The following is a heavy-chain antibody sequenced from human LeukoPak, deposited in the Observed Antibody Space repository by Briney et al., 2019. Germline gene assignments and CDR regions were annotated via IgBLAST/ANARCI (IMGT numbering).Heavy chain of an antibody. V-gene: IGHV4-61*08. J-gene: IGHJ6*04. CDR3: ARTAYYYGSGSYPKGHYYYYGMDV. D-gene: IGHD3-10*01. Sequence: SETLPLTCTVSGGSISSGGYYWSWIRQPPGKGLEWIGYIYYSGSTNYNPSLKSRVTISVDTSKNQFSLKLSSVTAADTAVYYCARTAYYYGSGSYPKGHYYYYGMDVWGKGTTVTVSS. CDR2: IYYSGST. CDR1: GGSISSGGYY.